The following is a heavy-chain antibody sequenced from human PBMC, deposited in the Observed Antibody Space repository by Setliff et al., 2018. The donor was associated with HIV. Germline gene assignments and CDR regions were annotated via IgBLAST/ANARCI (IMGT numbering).Heavy chain of an antibody. Sequence: PSETLSLTCAVYGGPFSGYYWSWIRQAPGKGLEWVGHIKSKTDGGTTDYAAPVKGRFTISRDDSKTTLYLQMNSLKTEDTAVYYCTTEDPWLRFGHWGQGTLVTSPQ. J-gene: IGHJ5*02. CDR1: GGPFSGYY. D-gene: IGHD5-12*01. V-gene: IGHV3-15*01. CDR3: TTEDPWLRFGH. CDR2: IKSKTDGGTT.